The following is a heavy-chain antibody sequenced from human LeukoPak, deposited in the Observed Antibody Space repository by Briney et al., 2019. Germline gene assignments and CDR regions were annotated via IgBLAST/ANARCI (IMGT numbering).Heavy chain of an antibody. CDR3: VRFGLTSSLDH. D-gene: IGHD6-13*01. CDR1: GYSFTSYW. Sequence: GESLKIYCKGSGYSFTSYWIGWVRQMPGKGLEWMGLIYPGYSDARYSPSFQGQVTFSVDASISTAYLQLSGLRASDTAMYYCVRFGLTSSLDHWGQGTLVTVSS. J-gene: IGHJ5*02. V-gene: IGHV5-51*01. CDR2: IYPGYSDA.